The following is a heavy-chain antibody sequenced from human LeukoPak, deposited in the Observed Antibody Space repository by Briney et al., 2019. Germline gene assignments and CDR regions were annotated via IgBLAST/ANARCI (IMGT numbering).Heavy chain of an antibody. CDR2: ITSSSSYI. CDR3: ARDYGDSVALTYHGMDV. V-gene: IGHV3-21*01. J-gene: IGHJ6*02. CDR1: GFTSSSYS. Sequence: GGSLRLSCAASGFTSSSYSMNWVRQAPGKGLEWVSSITSSSSYIYYADSLKGRFTISRDNAKNSLYLQMNSLRAEDTAVYYCARDYGDSVALTYHGMDVWGQGTTVTVSS. D-gene: IGHD4-17*01.